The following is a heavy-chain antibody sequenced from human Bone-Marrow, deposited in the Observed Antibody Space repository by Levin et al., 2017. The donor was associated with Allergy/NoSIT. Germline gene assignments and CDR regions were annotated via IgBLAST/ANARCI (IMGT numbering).Heavy chain of an antibody. J-gene: IGHJ5*02. D-gene: IGHD1-14*01. CDR3: ARNSASGFDL. V-gene: IGHV1-46*01. CDR1: GYTFISYY. CDR2: IKPSGGST. Sequence: GESLKISCQASGYTFISYYMYWVRQAPGQGLEWLGMIKPSGGSTSNAQKFQGRVTMTGDTSTTTAYMELTSLRSEDTAVYYCARNSASGFDLWGQGTLVTVSS.